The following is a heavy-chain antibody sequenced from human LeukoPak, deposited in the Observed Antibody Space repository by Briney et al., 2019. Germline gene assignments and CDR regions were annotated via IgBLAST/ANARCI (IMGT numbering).Heavy chain of an antibody. CDR1: GGSISSYY. D-gene: IGHD5-18*01. CDR3: ARGGSKYSYGYDS. J-gene: IGHJ4*02. V-gene: IGHV4-59*01. CDR2: IYYSGST. Sequence: SETLSLTCTVSGGSISSYYWSWIRQPPGKGLEWIGYIYYSGSTNNNPSLKSRVTISVDTSNNQFSLKLSSVAAADTAVYYCARGGSKYSYGYDSWGQGTLVTVSS.